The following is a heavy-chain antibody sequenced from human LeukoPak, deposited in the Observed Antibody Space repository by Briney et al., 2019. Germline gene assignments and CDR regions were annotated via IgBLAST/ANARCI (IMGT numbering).Heavy chain of an antibody. Sequence: ASETLSLTCTVSGGSISSSSYYWGWIRQPPGKGLEWIGSIYYSGSTYYNPSLKSRVTISVDTSKNQFSLKLSSVTAADTAVYYCVRRQAIFGEYYFDYWGQGTLVTVSS. CDR2: IYYSGST. D-gene: IGHD3-3*01. J-gene: IGHJ4*02. V-gene: IGHV4-39*01. CDR1: GGSISSSSYY. CDR3: VRRQAIFGEYYFDY.